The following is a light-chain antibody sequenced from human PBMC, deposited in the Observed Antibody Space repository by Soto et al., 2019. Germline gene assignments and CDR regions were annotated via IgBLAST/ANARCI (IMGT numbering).Light chain of an antibody. CDR1: QSVSSNY. V-gene: IGKV3-20*01. J-gene: IGKJ2*01. Sequence: EIVLTQSPVTLSMSPGERATLSCRADQSVSSNYLAWFQQKPGQAPRLLIYGSSRRATGIPDRFSGTGSGTDFTLTISRLEPEEVAVYFCQQYDTSPPLTFGQGT. CDR2: GSS. CDR3: QQYDTSPPLT.